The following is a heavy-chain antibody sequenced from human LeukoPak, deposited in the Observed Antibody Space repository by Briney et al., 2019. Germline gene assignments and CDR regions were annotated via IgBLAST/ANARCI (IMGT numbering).Heavy chain of an antibody. CDR2: IYYSGST. CDR3: ARLRPWTTVTSPVYYFDY. J-gene: IGHJ4*02. CDR1: GGSIGSSSYY. D-gene: IGHD4-17*01. Sequence: PSETLSLTCTVSGGSIGSSSYYWGWIRQPPGKGLEWIGSIYYSGSTYYNPSLKSRVTISVDTSKNQFSLKLSSVTAADTAVYYCARLRPWTTVTSPVYYFDYWGQGTLVTVSS. V-gene: IGHV4-39*01.